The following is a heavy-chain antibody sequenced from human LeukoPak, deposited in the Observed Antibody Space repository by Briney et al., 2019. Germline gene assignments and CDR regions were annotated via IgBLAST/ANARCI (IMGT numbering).Heavy chain of an antibody. D-gene: IGHD2-2*01. Sequence: SVTVSCQASGGTFSSYAISWVRQAPGQGLEWMGGIIPIFGTANYAQKFQGRVTITTDESTRTAYIELDSLRSEGTAVYYCAGAIYCNSTSCYPGDYWGQGTLVTVSS. J-gene: IGHJ4*02. V-gene: IGHV1-69*05. CDR1: GGTFSSYA. CDR2: IIPIFGTA. CDR3: AGAIYCNSTSCYPGDY.